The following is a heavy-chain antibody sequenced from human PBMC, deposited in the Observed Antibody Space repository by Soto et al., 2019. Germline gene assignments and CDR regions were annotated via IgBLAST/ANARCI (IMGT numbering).Heavy chain of an antibody. CDR3: ARISRRVYGMDV. CDR1: GFTFSSYS. D-gene: IGHD2-2*01. J-gene: IGHJ6*02. CDR2: ISSSSSYI. Sequence: PGGSLRLSCAASGFTFSSYSMNWVRQAPGKGLEWVSSISSSSSYIYYADSVKGRFTISRDNAKNSLYLQMNSLRAEDTAVYYCARISRRVYGMDVWGQGTTVTVSS. V-gene: IGHV3-21*01.